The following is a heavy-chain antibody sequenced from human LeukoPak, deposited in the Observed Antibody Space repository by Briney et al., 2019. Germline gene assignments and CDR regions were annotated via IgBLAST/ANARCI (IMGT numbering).Heavy chain of an antibody. V-gene: IGHV1-69*04. CDR1: GGTFSSYA. D-gene: IGHD3-22*01. CDR3: AREQDYYDSSGYYSY. J-gene: IGHJ4*02. Sequence: SVKVSCKASGGTFSSYAISWVRQAPGQGLEWMGRIIPIFGIANYAQKFQGRVTITADKSTSTAYMELSNLRSEDTAVYYCAREQDYYDSSGYYSYWGQGTLVTVSS. CDR2: IIPIFGIA.